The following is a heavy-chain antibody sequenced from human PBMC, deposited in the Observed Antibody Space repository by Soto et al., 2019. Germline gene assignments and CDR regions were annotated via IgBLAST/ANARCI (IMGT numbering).Heavy chain of an antibody. CDR3: AREPRYCRGGSCSITGDAYDI. CDR2: ISNRGDT. V-gene: IGHV3-66*01. CDR1: GFIVSNTY. J-gene: IGHJ3*02. Sequence: VQLVESGGGLVQPGGSLRLSCTASGFIVSNTYVNWVRQAPGKGLEWVSVISNRGDTHYADSVRGSFSLSRDISDNTLHLQMNNLRVEDTAVYYCAREPRYCRGGSCSITGDAYDIWGQGTMVTVSS. D-gene: IGHD2-15*01.